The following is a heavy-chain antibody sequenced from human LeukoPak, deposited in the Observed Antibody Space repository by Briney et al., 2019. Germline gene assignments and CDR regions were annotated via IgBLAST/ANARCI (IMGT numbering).Heavy chain of an antibody. Sequence: ASVKVSCKASGYTFTGYYMHWVRQAPGQGLEWMGWINPNSGGTNYAQKFPGRVTITRDTSISTAYMELSRLRSDDTAVYYCASGATVTIYYYYCIDVCGKGNTVTVSS. D-gene: IGHD4-11*01. CDR3: ASGATVTIYYYYCIDV. V-gene: IGHV1-2*02. CDR2: INPNSGGT. J-gene: IGHJ6*03. CDR1: GYTFTGYY.